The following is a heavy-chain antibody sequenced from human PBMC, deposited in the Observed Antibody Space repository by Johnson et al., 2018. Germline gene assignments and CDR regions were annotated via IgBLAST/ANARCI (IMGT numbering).Heavy chain of an antibody. J-gene: IGHJ3*02. V-gene: IGHV3-66*02. CDR1: GFTFSSYA. D-gene: IGHD6-19*01. CDR2: IYSCGST. CDR3: AKLPTYSSDDAFDI. Sequence: VQLVQSGGGLVQPGGSLRLSCAASGFTFSSYAMSWVRQAPGKGLEWVSVIYSCGSTYYADSVKGRFTISRDNSKNTLYLQMNSLRAEDTAVYYCAKLPTYSSDDAFDIWGQGTMVTVSS.